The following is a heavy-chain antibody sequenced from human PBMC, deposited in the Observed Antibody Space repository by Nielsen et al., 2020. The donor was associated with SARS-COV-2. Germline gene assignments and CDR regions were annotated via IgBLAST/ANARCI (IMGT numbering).Heavy chain of an antibody. CDR3: ASSTGVGPTSDY. J-gene: IGHJ4*02. CDR2: ISYDGSNK. V-gene: IGHV3-30*03. Sequence: GGSLRLSCAASGFTFSSYGMHWVRQAPGKGLEWVAVISYDGSNKYYADSVKGRFTISRDNSKNTLYLQMDSLRAEDTAVYYCASSTGVGPTSDYWGQGTLVTVSS. D-gene: IGHD1-26*01. CDR1: GFTFSSYG.